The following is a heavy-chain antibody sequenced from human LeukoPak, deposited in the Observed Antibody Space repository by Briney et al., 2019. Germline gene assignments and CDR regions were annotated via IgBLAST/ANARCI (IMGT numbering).Heavy chain of an antibody. Sequence: PSETLSLTCTVSGVSISSYDWSWIRQPPGKGLEWIGYIYYSGSTTYNPPLKSRLTISVDTSKNQFSLKRSSVTAADTAVYYCARYSSSWYGVDYWGQGTLVTVSS. J-gene: IGHJ4*02. D-gene: IGHD6-13*01. CDR2: IYYSGST. CDR3: ARYSSSWYGVDY. CDR1: GVSISSYD. V-gene: IGHV4-59*01.